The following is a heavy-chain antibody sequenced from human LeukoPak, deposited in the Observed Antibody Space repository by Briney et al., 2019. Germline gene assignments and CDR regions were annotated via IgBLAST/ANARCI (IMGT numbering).Heavy chain of an antibody. V-gene: IGHV3-9*01. J-gene: IGHJ4*02. D-gene: IGHD2-15*01. Sequence: GGSLRLSCAASGFTFDDYAMHWVRQAPGKGLEWVSGISWNSGSIGYADSVKGRFTISRDNAKNSLYLQVNSLRIEDTALYYCAKVLLPRGITPLDYWGQGTLVTVSS. CDR1: GFTFDDYA. CDR2: ISWNSGSI. CDR3: AKVLLPRGITPLDY.